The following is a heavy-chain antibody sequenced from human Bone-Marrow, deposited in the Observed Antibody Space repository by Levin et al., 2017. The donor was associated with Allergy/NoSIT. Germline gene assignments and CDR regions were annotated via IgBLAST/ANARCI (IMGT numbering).Heavy chain of an antibody. CDR3: AILGGITPRADDSFDI. Sequence: RSGGSLRLSCAASGFTLSGYWMNWVRQGPGKELVWLSRINSDGSSTSYADSVKGRFTISRDNAKNTLYLQMNSLRVEDSAVYHCAILGGITPRADDSFDIWGQGTMVTVSS. J-gene: IGHJ3*02. D-gene: IGHD7-27*01. V-gene: IGHV3-74*01. CDR1: GFTLSGYW. CDR2: INSDGSST.